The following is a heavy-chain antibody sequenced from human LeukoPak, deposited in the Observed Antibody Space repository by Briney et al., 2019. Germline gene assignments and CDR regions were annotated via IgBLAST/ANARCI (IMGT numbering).Heavy chain of an antibody. Sequence: GGSLRLSCAASGFAFSNHAMSWVRQAPGKGLEWVSVIGDSGGSTYYADSVKGRFTISRDNSKNTLYLQMNSLRADDTAVYHCAKGGASSPYTYIDVWGKGTTVIVSS. CDR1: GFAFSNHA. CDR2: IGDSGGST. J-gene: IGHJ6*04. D-gene: IGHD6-6*01. CDR3: AKGGASSPYTYIDV. V-gene: IGHV3-23*01.